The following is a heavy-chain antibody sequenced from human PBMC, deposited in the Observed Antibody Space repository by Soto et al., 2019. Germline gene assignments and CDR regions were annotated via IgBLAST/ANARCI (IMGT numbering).Heavy chain of an antibody. CDR1: GFSVSPSGVC. D-gene: IGHD2-15*01. CDR2: IYWDDDK. Sequence: QITLKESGPTLVKPTQTLTLTCTLSGFSVSPSGVCEAWIRQPPVKALEWLALIYWDDDKRHSPVLQSRVTITKDTAKNPVVLTMTNMDPVDTATYYCAHKGGRGAGMDVWGQGTTVTVSS. J-gene: IGHJ6*01. CDR3: AHKGGRGAGMDV. V-gene: IGHV2-5*02.